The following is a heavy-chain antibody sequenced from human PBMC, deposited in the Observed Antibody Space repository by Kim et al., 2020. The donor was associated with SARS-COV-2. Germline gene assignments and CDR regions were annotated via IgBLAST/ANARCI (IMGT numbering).Heavy chain of an antibody. D-gene: IGHD1-26*01. CDR2: IYYSGST. V-gene: IGHV4-39*01. J-gene: IGHJ6*02. CDR1: GGSISSSSYY. Sequence: SETLSVTCTVSGGSISSSSYYWGWIRQPPGKGLEWIGSIYYSGSTYYNPSLKSRVTISVDTSKNQFSLKLSSVTAADTAVYYCARPVGYYYYGMDVWGQWTTVTVSS. CDR3: ARPVGYYYYGMDV.